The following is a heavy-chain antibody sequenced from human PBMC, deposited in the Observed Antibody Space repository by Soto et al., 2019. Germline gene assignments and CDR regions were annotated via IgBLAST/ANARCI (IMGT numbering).Heavy chain of an antibody. CDR3: ARVLLTQWLVWYPNNWFGP. Sequence: SETLSLTCAVYGGSFSGYYWSWIRQPPGKGLEWIGEINHSGSTNYNPSLKSRVTISVDTSKNQFSLKLSSVTAADTAVYYCARVLLTQWLVWYPNNWFGPWGQGTLVTVSS. D-gene: IGHD6-19*01. J-gene: IGHJ5*02. CDR1: GGSFSGYY. CDR2: INHSGST. V-gene: IGHV4-34*01.